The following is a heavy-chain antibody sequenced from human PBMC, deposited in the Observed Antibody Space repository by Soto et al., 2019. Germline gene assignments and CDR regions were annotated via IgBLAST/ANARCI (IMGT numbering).Heavy chain of an antibody. CDR3: ARDPDGSGEQLYGMDV. D-gene: IGHD3-10*01. CDR1: GGSISSGDYY. J-gene: IGHJ6*02. V-gene: IGHV4-30-4*01. CDR2: IYYSGST. Sequence: QVQLQESGPGLVKPSQTLSLTCTVSGGSISSGDYYWSWIRQPPGKGLEWIGYIYYSGSTYYNPSPKSRVTISVDPSKNPFSLKLSSVTAADTAVYYCARDPDGSGEQLYGMDVWGQGTTVTVSS.